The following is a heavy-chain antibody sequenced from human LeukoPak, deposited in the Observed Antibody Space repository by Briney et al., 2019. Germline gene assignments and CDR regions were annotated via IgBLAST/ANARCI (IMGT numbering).Heavy chain of an antibody. J-gene: IGHJ4*02. V-gene: IGHV3-30*18. Sequence: GGSLRLSCAASGFSFITYGMHWVRQAPGKGLEWVAVISYDGSNKYYADSVKGRFTISRDNSKNTLYLQMNSLRAEDTAVYYCAKDIIAGCYVFDHWGQGTLVTVSS. CDR1: GFSFITYG. CDR3: AKDIIAGCYVFDH. D-gene: IGHD2-15*01. CDR2: ISYDGSNK.